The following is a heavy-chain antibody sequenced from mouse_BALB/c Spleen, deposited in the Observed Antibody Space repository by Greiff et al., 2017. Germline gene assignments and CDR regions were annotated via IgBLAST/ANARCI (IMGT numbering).Heavy chain of an antibody. CDR1: GYAFTNYL. J-gene: IGHJ3*01. CDR2: INPGSGGT. V-gene: IGHV1-54*01. D-gene: IGHD1-1*01. CDR3: ARSRLRAY. Sequence: VHLVESGAELVRPGTSVKVSCKASGYAFTNYLIEWVKQRPGQGLEWIGVINPGSGGTNYNEKFKGKATLTADKSSSTAYMQLSSLTSDDSAVYFCARSRLRAYWGQGTLVTVSA.